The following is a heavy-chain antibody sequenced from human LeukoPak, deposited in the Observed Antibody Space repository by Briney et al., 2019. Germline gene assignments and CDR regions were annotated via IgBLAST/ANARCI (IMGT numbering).Heavy chain of an antibody. CDR1: GGSISSSSYY. Sequence: PSETLSLTCTVSGGSISSSSYYWGWIRQPPGKGLEWIGSIYYSGSTYYNPSLKSRVTISVDTSKNQFSLKLSSVTAADTAVYYCARTPGSYYYYYYMDVWGKGTTVTVSS. V-gene: IGHV4-39*07. D-gene: IGHD1-26*01. CDR3: ARTPGSYYYYYYMDV. CDR2: IYYSGST. J-gene: IGHJ6*03.